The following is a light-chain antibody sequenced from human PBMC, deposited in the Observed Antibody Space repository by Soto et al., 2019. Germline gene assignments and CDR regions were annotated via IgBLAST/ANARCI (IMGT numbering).Light chain of an antibody. Sequence: EIVLTQSPGTLSLSPGERATLSCRASQSVSSSYLAWYQQKPGQAPRVLIYGASSRATGIPDRFSDSGSGTDFTITISRIEPEDFAVYYCQQYGSSPKVTFGQGTRLEIK. J-gene: IGKJ5*01. CDR2: GAS. CDR1: QSVSSSY. CDR3: QQYGSSPKVT. V-gene: IGKV3-20*01.